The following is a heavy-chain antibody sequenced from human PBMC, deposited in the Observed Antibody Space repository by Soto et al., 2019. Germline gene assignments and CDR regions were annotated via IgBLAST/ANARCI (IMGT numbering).Heavy chain of an antibody. CDR3: ARYSGTYYVY. CDR2: IYYSGST. Sequence: PSETLSLTCTVSGGSISNHYWSWIRQPPGKGLELIGYIYYSGSTNYNPSLRSRVTISVDTSKNQFSLKLTSVTAADTAVYYCARYSGTYYVYWGQGTLVTVSS. J-gene: IGHJ4*02. CDR1: GGSISNHY. V-gene: IGHV4-59*03. D-gene: IGHD1-26*01.